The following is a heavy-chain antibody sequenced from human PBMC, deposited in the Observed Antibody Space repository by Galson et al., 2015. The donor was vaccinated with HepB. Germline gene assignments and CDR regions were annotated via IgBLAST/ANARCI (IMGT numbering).Heavy chain of an antibody. J-gene: IGHJ6*02. D-gene: IGHD2-15*01. CDR3: ARGGPRRYCSGGSCPRFFGMDV. V-gene: IGHV6-1*01. Sequence: CAISGDSVSSNSAAWNWIRQSPSRGLEWLGRTYYRSKWYNDYAVSVKSRITINPDTSKNQFSLQLNSVTPEDTAVYYCARGGPRRYCSGGSCPRFFGMDVWGQGTTVTVSS. CDR2: TYYRSKWYN. CDR1: GDSVSSNSAA.